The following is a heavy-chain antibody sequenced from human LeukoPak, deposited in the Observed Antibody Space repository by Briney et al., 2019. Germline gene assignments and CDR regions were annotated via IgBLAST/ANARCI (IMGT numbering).Heavy chain of an antibody. J-gene: IGHJ4*02. Sequence: PSETLSLTCTVSGGPISSSSYYWGWIRQPPGKGLEWIGSIYYSGSTYYNPSLKSRVTISVDSSNNQFSLKLSSVTAAVSVVDYCARLAVAGTIDYWGQGTVVTVSS. D-gene: IGHD6-19*01. V-gene: IGHV4-39*01. CDR3: ARLAVAGTIDY. CDR1: GGPISSSSYY. CDR2: IYYSGST.